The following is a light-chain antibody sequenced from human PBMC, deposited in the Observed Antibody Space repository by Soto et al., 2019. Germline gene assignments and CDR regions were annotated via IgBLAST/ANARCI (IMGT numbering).Light chain of an antibody. V-gene: IGKV1-5*01. Sequence: DIQMTQSPSTLSASVGDRVTITCRASQSISSWWAWYQQKPGKAPKLLIYDASSLESGVPSRFSGSGSGTEFSLTISSLQPDDFATYYCQQYKSYSRTFGQGTKVEIK. CDR3: QQYKSYSRT. CDR1: QSISSW. J-gene: IGKJ1*01. CDR2: DAS.